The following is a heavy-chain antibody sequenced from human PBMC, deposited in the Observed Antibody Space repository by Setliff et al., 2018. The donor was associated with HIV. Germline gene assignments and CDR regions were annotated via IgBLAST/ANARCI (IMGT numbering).Heavy chain of an antibody. J-gene: IGHJ4*02. CDR3: AHRLNYYDSSGYYWGGANYFDY. CDR2: IYWDDDK. D-gene: IGHD3-22*01. Sequence: GSGPTLVNPTQTLTLTCTFSGFSLATRGVGVGWIRQPPGKALEWLTLIYWDDDKYYSPSLKSRLAVTKDTSKNQVVLTMANIDPADTGTYYCAHRLNYYDSSGYYWGGANYFDYWGQGTLVTVSS. CDR1: GFSLATRGVG. V-gene: IGHV2-5*02.